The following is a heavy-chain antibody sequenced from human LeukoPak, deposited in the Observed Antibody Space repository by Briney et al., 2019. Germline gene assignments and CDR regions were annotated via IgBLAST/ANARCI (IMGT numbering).Heavy chain of an antibody. CDR2: ISSSGSNI. V-gene: IGHV3-48*03. J-gene: IGHJ4*02. CDR3: ARADMATITIDY. CDR1: GFTFRTFE. D-gene: IGHD5-24*01. Sequence: QPGGSLRHSCAASGFTFRTFEMNWVRQAPGKGLEWVSYISSSGSNIYYADSVKGRFTISRDNAKNSLYLQMNSLRVEDTAVYYCARADMATITIDYWGQGTLVTVSS.